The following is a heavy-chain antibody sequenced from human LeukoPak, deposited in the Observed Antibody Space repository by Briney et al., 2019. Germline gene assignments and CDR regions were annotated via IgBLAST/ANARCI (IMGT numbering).Heavy chain of an antibody. CDR1: GFTFCNYA. V-gene: IGHV3-23*01. J-gene: IGHJ5*02. CDR2: ISASGGST. CDR3: AKVGDGHCSTTSCYGWFDP. D-gene: IGHD2-2*01. Sequence: GGSLRLSCAASGFTFCNYAMSWVRQAPGKGLEWVSAISASGGSTYYADSVKGRFTISRDNSKNTLYVEMNSLRAEDTAVYYCAKVGDGHCSTTSCYGWFDPWGQGTLVTVSS.